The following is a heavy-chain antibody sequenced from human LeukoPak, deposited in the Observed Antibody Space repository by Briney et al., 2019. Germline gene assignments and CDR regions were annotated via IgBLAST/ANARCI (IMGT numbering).Heavy chain of an antibody. J-gene: IGHJ4*02. CDR1: GFTFSNYA. CDR2: ISGSGGNT. CDR3: AKDPGVITYFDY. Sequence: GGSLRLSCAASGFTFSNYAMSWVRQAPGKGLEWFSGISGSGGNTYYAESVKGRFTISRDTSKNTLYLQMNSLRAEDTAVYYCAKDPGVITYFDYWGQGTLVTVSS. V-gene: IGHV3-23*01. D-gene: IGHD3-10*01.